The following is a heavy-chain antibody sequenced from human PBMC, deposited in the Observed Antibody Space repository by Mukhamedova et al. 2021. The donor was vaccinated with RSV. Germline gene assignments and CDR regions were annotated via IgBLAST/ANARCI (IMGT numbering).Heavy chain of an antibody. V-gene: IGHV4-59*10. CDR2: IYTSGST. Sequence: AVSGGSITNYYWTWIRQPAGKGLEWIGRIYTSGSTTYNPSLKSRVTMSKDASNNEFSLKLSSVTAADTAIYYCAGGFNFCSYYYG. J-gene: IGHJ6*01. CDR1: GGSITNYY. D-gene: IGHD3-3*01. CDR3: AGGFNFCSYYYG.